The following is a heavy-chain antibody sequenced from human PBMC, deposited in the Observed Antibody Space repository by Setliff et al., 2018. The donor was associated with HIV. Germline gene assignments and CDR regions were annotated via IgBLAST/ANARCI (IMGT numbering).Heavy chain of an antibody. V-gene: IGHV4-38-2*01. Sequence: PSETLSLTCAVSGYSVSSGYYWGWIRQPPGKGLEWIASIYYSGSTYYAPSLKSRVTISVDTSKNQFSLKLTSVTAADTAVYFCARVVPREVAPGGIDIWGQGTMVTVSS. D-gene: IGHD5-12*01. J-gene: IGHJ3*02. CDR3: ARVVPREVAPGGIDI. CDR1: GYSVSSGYY. CDR2: IYYSGST.